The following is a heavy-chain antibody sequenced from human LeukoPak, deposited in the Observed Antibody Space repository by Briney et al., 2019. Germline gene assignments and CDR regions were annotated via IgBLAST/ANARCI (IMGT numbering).Heavy chain of an antibody. CDR3: ASSYYYDSSGYYRQIGGFDY. J-gene: IGHJ4*02. Sequence: SETLSLTCTVSGGSISSGSYYWSWIRQPAGKGLEWIGRIYTSGSTNYNPSLKSRVTMSVDTSKNQLSLKLSSVTAADTAVYYCASSYYYDSSGYYRQIGGFDYWGQGTLVTVSS. CDR2: IYTSGST. D-gene: IGHD3-22*01. V-gene: IGHV4-61*02. CDR1: GGSISSGSYY.